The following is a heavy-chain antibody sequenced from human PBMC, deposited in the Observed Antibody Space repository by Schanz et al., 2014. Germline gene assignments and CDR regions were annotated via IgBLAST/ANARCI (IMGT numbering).Heavy chain of an antibody. Sequence: VQLVESGGGVVQPGGSLRLSCAASGFAFSSFALSWVRQSPGKGLEWVSAISANDYDTYYAPSVKGRFTVSRDNSKNTVYLQMNSLRAEDTALYYCAKSQTPYATRFDYWGHGTLVTVSS. D-gene: IGHD4-17*01. CDR2: ISANDYDT. CDR1: GFAFSSFA. CDR3: AKSQTPYATRFDY. J-gene: IGHJ4*01. V-gene: IGHV3-23*04.